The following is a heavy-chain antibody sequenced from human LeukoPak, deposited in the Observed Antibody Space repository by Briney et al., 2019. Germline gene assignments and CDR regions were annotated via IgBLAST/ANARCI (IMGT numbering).Heavy chain of an antibody. V-gene: IGHV4-4*02. D-gene: IGHD3-3*01. Sequence: PSETLSLTCGGSGGSVTNTNWWTWGRQPPGKGLEWIGEVHLDGRTNYNPSLESRLTMSVDVSENQVSLKLTSVTAADTAVYYCAREGGFSRPLDYSGQGTLVTVSS. CDR2: VHLDGRT. J-gene: IGHJ4*02. CDR3: AREGGFSRPLDY. CDR1: GGSVTNTNW.